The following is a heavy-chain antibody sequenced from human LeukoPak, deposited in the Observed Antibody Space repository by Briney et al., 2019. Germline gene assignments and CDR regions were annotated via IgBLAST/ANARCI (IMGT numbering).Heavy chain of an antibody. D-gene: IGHD1-26*01. Sequence: SETLSLTCTVSGGSISSSSYYWGWIRQPPGKGLEWIGSIYYSGSTYYNPSLKSRVTISVDTSKNQFSLKLSSVTAADTAVYYCARRKGARTYYFDYWGQGTLVTVSS. J-gene: IGHJ4*02. V-gene: IGHV4-39*01. CDR3: ARRKGARTYYFDY. CDR2: IYYSGST. CDR1: GGSISSSSYY.